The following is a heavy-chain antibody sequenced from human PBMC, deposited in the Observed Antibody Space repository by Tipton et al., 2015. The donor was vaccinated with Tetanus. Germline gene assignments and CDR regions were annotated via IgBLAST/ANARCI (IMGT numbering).Heavy chain of an antibody. CDR2: IYYSGTT. Sequence: TLSLTCTVSGGSVSSGGYYWSWVRQHPGKGLEWIGYIYYSGTTYYNPSLKSRVTISVDTSKNQFSLILKSMTAADTAVYYCATTPGYSYDYPRYYFDYWGPGSLVTVSS. D-gene: IGHD5-12*01. CDR3: ATTPGYSYDYPRYYFDY. J-gene: IGHJ4*02. CDR1: GGSVSSGGYY. V-gene: IGHV4-31*03.